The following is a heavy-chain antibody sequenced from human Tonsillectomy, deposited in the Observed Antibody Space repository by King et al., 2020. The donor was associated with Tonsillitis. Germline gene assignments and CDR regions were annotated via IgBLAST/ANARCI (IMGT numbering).Heavy chain of an antibody. J-gene: IGHJ5*01. D-gene: IGHD1-26*01. V-gene: IGHV5-10-1*03. CDR3: ARRFPYSGSFKTLDS. Sequence: LQLVQSGAEVKEPGESLRISCKGSGYSFTSYWISWVRQMPGKGLEWMGTIDPSDSHSKYSPSFQGHVTISADKSISTAYLQWSSLKASDTAMYYCARRFPYSGSFKTLDSWGQGTLVTVSS. CDR1: GYSFTSYW. CDR2: IDPSDSHS.